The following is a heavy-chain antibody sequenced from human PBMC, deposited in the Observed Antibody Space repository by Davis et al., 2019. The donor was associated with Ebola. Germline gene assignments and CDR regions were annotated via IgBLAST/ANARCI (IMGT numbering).Heavy chain of an antibody. CDR2: ISAYNGNT. Sequence: ASVKVSCKASGYTFTSYGISWVRQAPGQGLEWMGWISAYNGNTNYAQKLQGRVTMTTDTSTSTAYMELRSLRSDDTAVYYCARDQWATVTTYNWFDPWGQGTLVTVSS. V-gene: IGHV1-18*01. CDR1: GYTFTSYG. CDR3: ARDQWATVTTYNWFDP. J-gene: IGHJ5*02. D-gene: IGHD4-17*01.